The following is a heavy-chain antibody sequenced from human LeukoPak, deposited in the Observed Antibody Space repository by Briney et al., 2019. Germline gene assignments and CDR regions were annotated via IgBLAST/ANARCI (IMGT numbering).Heavy chain of an antibody. J-gene: IGHJ4*02. CDR1: GFNFSIYS. CDR3: AREPPRIAAAGTLGDY. Sequence: GGSLRLSCAASGFNFSIYSMNWVRQAPGKGLEWVSYITRSSTTIYYADSVKGRFTISRDNSKNTLYLQMNSLRAEDTAVYYCAREPPRIAAAGTLGDYWGQGTLVTVSS. CDR2: ITRSSTTI. D-gene: IGHD6-13*01. V-gene: IGHV3-48*01.